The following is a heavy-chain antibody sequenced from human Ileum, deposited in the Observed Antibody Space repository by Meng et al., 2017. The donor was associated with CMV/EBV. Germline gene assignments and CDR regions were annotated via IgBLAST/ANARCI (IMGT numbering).Heavy chain of an antibody. V-gene: IGHV2-5*02. Sequence: ITLKEFCPTLVTPTQTLTLTCTFSGFSLSTTGVGLGWIRQPPGKALEWLALIYWDDDKRYSPSLKSRLTITKDTSKNQVVLTMTNMDPVDTATYYCARNYYDSGPFQYWGQGTLVTVSS. CDR2: IYWDDDK. J-gene: IGHJ4*01. CDR3: ARNYYDSGPFQY. CDR1: GFSLSTTGVG. D-gene: IGHD3-22*01.